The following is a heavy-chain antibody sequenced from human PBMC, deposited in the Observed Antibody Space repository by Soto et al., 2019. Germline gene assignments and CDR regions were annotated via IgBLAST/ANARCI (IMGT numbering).Heavy chain of an antibody. D-gene: IGHD6-13*01. CDR2: IKQDGSEK. J-gene: IGHJ4*02. CDR1: GFTFSSYW. CDR3: ARAKGLSYSSSWYLPYYVDY. V-gene: IGHV3-7*05. Sequence: GGSLRLSCAASGFTFSSYWMSWVRQAPGKGLEWVANIKQDGSEKYYVDSVKGRFTISRDNAKNSLYLQMNSLRAEDTAVYYCARAKGLSYSSSWYLPYYVDYWGQGTLVTISS.